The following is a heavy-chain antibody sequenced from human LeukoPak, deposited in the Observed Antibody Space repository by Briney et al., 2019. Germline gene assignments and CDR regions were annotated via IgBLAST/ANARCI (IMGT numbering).Heavy chain of an antibody. D-gene: IGHD3-10*01. V-gene: IGHV4-61*02. CDR3: ARDGPGSGSQPFDY. J-gene: IGHJ4*02. CDR1: GGSISSGSYY. Sequence: KASQTLSLTCSVSGGSISSGSYYWSWIRQPAGKGLEWIGRIYTSGSTNYNPSLKSRVTISVDTSKNQFSLKLSSVTAADTAVYYCARDGPGSGSQPFDYWGQGTLVTVSS. CDR2: IYTSGST.